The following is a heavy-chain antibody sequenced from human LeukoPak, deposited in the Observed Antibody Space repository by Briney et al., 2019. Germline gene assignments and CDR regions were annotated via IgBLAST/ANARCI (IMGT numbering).Heavy chain of an antibody. Sequence: ASVKVSCKASGYTFTSYDINWVRQAPGQGLEWMGGIIPIFGTANYAQKFQGRVTITADESTSTAYMELSSLRSEDTAVYYCARAILIAAAFDYWGQGTLVTVSS. CDR1: GYTFTSYD. J-gene: IGHJ4*02. CDR3: ARAILIAAAFDY. V-gene: IGHV1-69*13. CDR2: IIPIFGTA. D-gene: IGHD6-13*01.